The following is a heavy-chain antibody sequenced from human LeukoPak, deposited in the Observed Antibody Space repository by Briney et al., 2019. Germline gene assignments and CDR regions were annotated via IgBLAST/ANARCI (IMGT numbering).Heavy chain of an antibody. J-gene: IGHJ6*03. Sequence: SQTLSLTCTVSGGSISSGSYYWSWIRQPAGKGLEWIGRIYTSGSTNYNPSLKSRVTMSVDTSKNQFSLELSSVTAADTAVYYCARQTVTTDYYYYYMDVWGKGTTVTISS. CDR3: ARQTVTTDYYYYYMDV. V-gene: IGHV4-61*02. CDR1: GGSISSGSYY. CDR2: IYTSGST. D-gene: IGHD4-17*01.